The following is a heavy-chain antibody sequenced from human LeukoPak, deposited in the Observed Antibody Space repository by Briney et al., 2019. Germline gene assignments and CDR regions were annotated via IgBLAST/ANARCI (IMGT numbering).Heavy chain of an antibody. CDR2: IYTSGST. Sequence: SETLSLTCTVSGGSISSYYWSWIRQPAGKGLEWIGRIYTSGSTNYNPSLKSRVTMSVDTSKNQFSLKLSSVTAADTAVYYCARGGHNNWNFASFDYWGQGTLVTVSS. CDR1: GGSISSYY. D-gene: IGHD1-7*01. CDR3: ARGGHNNWNFASFDY. J-gene: IGHJ4*02. V-gene: IGHV4-4*07.